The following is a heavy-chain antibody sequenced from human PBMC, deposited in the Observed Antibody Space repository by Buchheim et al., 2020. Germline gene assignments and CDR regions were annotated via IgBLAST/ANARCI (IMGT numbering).Heavy chain of an antibody. Sequence: EVQLLESGGGLVQPGGSLRLSCAASGFTFSSYAMSWVRQAPGKGLEWVSAISGSGGSTYYADSVKGRFTISRDNSKNPLYLQMNSLRAEDTAVYYCAKNRGGIYDILTGSGYFDLWGRGTL. V-gene: IGHV3-23*01. CDR1: GFTFSSYA. CDR3: AKNRGGIYDILTGSGYFDL. J-gene: IGHJ2*01. CDR2: ISGSGGST. D-gene: IGHD3-9*01.